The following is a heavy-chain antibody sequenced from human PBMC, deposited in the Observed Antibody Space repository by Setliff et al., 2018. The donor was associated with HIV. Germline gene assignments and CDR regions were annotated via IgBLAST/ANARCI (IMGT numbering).Heavy chain of an antibody. V-gene: IGHV4-61*09. CDR2: IYTSGST. CDR3: AISYYYGSGIPGYYFDY. Sequence: PSETLSLTCTVSGGSISSGSYYWSWIRQPAGKGLEWIGHIYTSGSTNYNPSLKSRVTISVDTSKNQFSLKLTSVAAADTATYYCAISYYYGSGIPGYYFDYWGQGTLVTVSS. D-gene: IGHD3-10*01. J-gene: IGHJ4*02. CDR1: GGSISSGSYY.